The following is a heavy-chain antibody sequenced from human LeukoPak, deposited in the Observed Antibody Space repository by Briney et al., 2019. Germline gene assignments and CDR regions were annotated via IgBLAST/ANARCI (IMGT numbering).Heavy chain of an antibody. Sequence: PSETLSLTCTVSGGSISSYYWSWIRQPPGKGLEWIGYIYYSGSTNYNPSLKSRVTISVDTSKTQFSLRLSSVTAADTAVYYCARVWDSGSYYMDVWGKGTTVTVSS. CDR2: IYYSGST. D-gene: IGHD1-26*01. CDR3: ARVWDSGSYYMDV. CDR1: GGSISSYY. V-gene: IGHV4-59*01. J-gene: IGHJ6*03.